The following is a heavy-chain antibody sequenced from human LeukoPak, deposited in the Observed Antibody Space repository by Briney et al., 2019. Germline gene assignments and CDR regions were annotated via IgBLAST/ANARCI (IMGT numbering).Heavy chain of an antibody. CDR3: ASSRYYDSSGYYPDDY. V-gene: IGHV1-69*05. Sequence: GASVKVSCKASGGTFISYAISWVGQARGQGREGMGRIISSFGKSNSAQKFQGRVTITTDESTSTAYLELSSLRSEDTAVYYCASSRYYDSSGYYPDDYWGQGTLVTVSS. D-gene: IGHD3-22*01. CDR2: IISSFGKS. CDR1: GGTFISYA. J-gene: IGHJ4*02.